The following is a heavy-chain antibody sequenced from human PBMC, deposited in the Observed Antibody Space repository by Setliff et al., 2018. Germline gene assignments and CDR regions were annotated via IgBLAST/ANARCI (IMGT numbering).Heavy chain of an antibody. CDR3: AREVGTSTSSDAFGV. J-gene: IGHJ3*01. V-gene: IGHV4-30-4*08. D-gene: IGHD1-26*01. Sequence: SETLSLTCTVSGDSISSGDYFWSWIRQPPGKGLEWIAYIYHSGSAYYNPPLKSRVTMSVDTSKNQFSLHLTSVTAADTAVYYCAREVGTSTSSDAFGVWGQGMMVTVSS. CDR2: IYHSGSA. CDR1: GDSISSGDYF.